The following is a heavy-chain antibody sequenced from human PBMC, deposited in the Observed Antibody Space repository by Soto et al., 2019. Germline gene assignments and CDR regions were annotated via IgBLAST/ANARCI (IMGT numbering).Heavy chain of an antibody. CDR1: GFTFSDYY. D-gene: IGHD6-13*01. V-gene: IGHV3-11*06. Sequence: GGALRLSCAASGFTFSDYYMSWIRQAPGKGQEGVSYISSSSSYTNYADSVKGRFTISRDNAKNSLYLQMNSLRAEDTAVYYCASSGYSSSWSGYWGQGTLVTVSS. CDR3: ASSGYSSSWSGY. CDR2: ISSSSSYT. J-gene: IGHJ4*02.